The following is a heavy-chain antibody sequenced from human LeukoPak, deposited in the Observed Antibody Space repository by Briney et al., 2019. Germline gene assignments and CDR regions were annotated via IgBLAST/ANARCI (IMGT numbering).Heavy chain of an antibody. Sequence: GGSLRLSCAASGLTVNNNYMNWVRQAPGEGLEWLSAINSRGSSTYYAGSVKDRFTISRDNSENTLYLQMNSLTVDDMAVYFCAKERQTGDYFTSDYWGQGTLVTVSS. V-gene: IGHV3-23*01. CDR3: AKERQTGDYFTSDY. CDR1: GLTVNNNY. CDR2: INSRGSST. J-gene: IGHJ4*02. D-gene: IGHD4-17*01.